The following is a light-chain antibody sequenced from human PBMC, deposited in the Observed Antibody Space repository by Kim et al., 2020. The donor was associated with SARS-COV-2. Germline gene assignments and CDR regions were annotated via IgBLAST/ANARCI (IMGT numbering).Light chain of an antibody. Sequence: GQTVRNTCQGDSLRSYYASWYQQKPGQAPVLVIYGKNNRPSGIPDRFSGSSSGNTASLTITGAQAEDEADYYCNSRDSSGNHRGVFGTGTKVTVL. V-gene: IGLV3-19*01. CDR1: SLRSYY. CDR2: GKN. J-gene: IGLJ1*01. CDR3: NSRDSSGNHRGV.